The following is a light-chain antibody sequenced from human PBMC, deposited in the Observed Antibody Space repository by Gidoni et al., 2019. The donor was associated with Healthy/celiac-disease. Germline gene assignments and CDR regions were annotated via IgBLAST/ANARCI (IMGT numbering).Light chain of an antibody. V-gene: IGKV4-1*01. CDR3: QQYYSTPRS. CDR1: QSVLYSSNNKNY. CDR2: WAS. Sequence: STGESATINCKSSQSVLYSSNNKNYLAWYQQKPGQPPKLLIYWASTRESGVPDRFSGSRSGTDLTLTISSLQAEDEAVYYFQQYYSTPRSFGGGTKVEIK. J-gene: IGKJ4*01.